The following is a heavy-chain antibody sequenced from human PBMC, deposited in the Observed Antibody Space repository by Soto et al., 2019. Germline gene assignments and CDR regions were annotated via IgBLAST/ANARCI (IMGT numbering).Heavy chain of an antibody. CDR3: TTDLRWERLGDFNY. CDR1: GFTFSDTW. CDR2: IKSKTDGEIT. V-gene: IGHV3-15*01. J-gene: IGHJ4*02. Sequence: PGGSLRLSCAVSGFTFSDTWMSWVRQAPGKGLEWVGRIKSKTDGEITDYAAPVKGRFSISRDDSKNTLYLQMNSLKTEDTAVYYCTTDLRWERLGDFNYWGQGTLVTVSS. D-gene: IGHD1-26*01.